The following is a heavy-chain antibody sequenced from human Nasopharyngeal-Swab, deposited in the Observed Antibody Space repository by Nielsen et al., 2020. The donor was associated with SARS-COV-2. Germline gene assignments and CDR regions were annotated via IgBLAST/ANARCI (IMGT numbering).Heavy chain of an antibody. CDR1: GFTFSSYW. J-gene: IGHJ4*02. CDR3: ARDHPLLSSDY. V-gene: IGHV3-7*05. CDR2: IKQDGSEK. Sequence: GESLKISCAASGFTFSSYWMSWVRQAPGKGLEWVANIKQDGSEKYYVDSVKGRFTISRDNAKNSLYLQMNSLRAEDTAVYYCARDHPLLSSDYWGQGTLVTVSS. D-gene: IGHD2/OR15-2a*01.